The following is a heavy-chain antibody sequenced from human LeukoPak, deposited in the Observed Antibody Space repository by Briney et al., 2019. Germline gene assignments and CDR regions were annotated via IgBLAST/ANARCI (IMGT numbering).Heavy chain of an antibody. CDR1: GYSFTSYW. V-gene: IGHV5-51*01. CDR2: IYPGDSDT. J-gene: IGHJ3*02. D-gene: IGHD3-10*01. CDR3: ARRIYYGSGRFHAFDI. Sequence: GESLKISCKGSGYSFTSYWIGWVRQMPGKGLEWMGIIYPGDSDTRYSPSFQGQVTISADKSISTAYLQWSSLKASDTAMYYCARRIYYGSGRFHAFDIWGQGTMVTVSS.